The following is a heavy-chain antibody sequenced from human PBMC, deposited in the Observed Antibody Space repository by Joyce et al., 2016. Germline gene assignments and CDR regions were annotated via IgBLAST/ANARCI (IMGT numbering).Heavy chain of an antibody. D-gene: IGHD2-2*01. CDR1: GYTFTDYY. V-gene: IGHV1-2*02. Sequence: QVQLVQSGAEVKKPGASVKVSCKASGYTFTDYYIHWVRQAPGQGLEGMGGINLNSGDTDYPQKFQGRVTMTRDTSIRTAYMELTGLRSDDTAVYYCARGDLRTSSPLFWYFALWGRGTLVTVSS. CDR3: ARGDLRTSSPLFWYFAL. J-gene: IGHJ2*01. CDR2: INLNSGDT.